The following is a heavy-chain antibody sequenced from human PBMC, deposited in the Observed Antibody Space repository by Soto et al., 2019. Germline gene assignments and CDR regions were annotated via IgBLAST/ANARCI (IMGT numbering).Heavy chain of an antibody. CDR1: GGPSSRYA. D-gene: IGHD6-13*01. CDR2: IIPIFGTA. V-gene: IGHV1-69*06. Sequence: SVNVYSKASGGPSSRYAISLVRQAPGQGLEWMGGIIPIFGTANYAQKFQGRVTITADKSASTAYMELSSLRSEGTAVYYCASIGGRRSSWYYGMDVWGQGTTVTVSS. CDR3: ASIGGRRSSWYYGMDV. J-gene: IGHJ6*02.